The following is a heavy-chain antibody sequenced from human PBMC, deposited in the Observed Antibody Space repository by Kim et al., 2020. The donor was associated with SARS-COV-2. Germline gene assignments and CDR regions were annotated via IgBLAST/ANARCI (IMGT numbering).Heavy chain of an antibody. CDR2: IYHSGST. J-gene: IGHJ3*02. Sequence: SETLSLTCAVSGGSISSSNWWSWVRQPPGKGLEWIGEIYHSGSTNYNPSLKSRVTISVDKSKNQFSLKLSSVTAADTAVYYCAREVTYDSSGEDAFDIWGQGTMVTVSS. D-gene: IGHD3-22*01. CDR1: GGSISSSNW. CDR3: AREVTYDSSGEDAFDI. V-gene: IGHV4-4*02.